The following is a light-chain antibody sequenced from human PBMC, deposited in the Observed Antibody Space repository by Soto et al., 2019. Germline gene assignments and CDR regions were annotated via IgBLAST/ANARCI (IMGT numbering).Light chain of an antibody. CDR2: DNN. J-gene: IGLJ2*01. V-gene: IGLV1-51*01. Sequence: QSALTQPPSVSAAPGQKVIISCSGSSSKIENNFVSWYQQLPGTAPKLLIFDNNKRPSGIPDRFSGSKSGTSATLGITGLQTGDEADYYCVAWDTSLTTTVLFGGGTQLTVL. CDR3: VAWDTSLTTTVL. CDR1: SSKIENNF.